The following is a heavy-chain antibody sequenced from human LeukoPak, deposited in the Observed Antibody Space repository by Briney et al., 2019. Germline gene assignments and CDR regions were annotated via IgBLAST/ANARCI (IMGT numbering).Heavy chain of an antibody. CDR1: GFTFSSYA. CDR2: ISSSSSYI. D-gene: IGHD3-22*01. V-gene: IGHV3-21*01. CDR3: AKADRYGSGFYSSDY. Sequence: GGSLRLSCAASGFTFSSYAMSWVRQAPGKGLEWVSSISSSSSYIYYADSVKGRFTISRDNAKNSLYLQMNSLRAEDTAVYYCAKADRYGSGFYSSDYWGQGTLVTVSS. J-gene: IGHJ4*02.